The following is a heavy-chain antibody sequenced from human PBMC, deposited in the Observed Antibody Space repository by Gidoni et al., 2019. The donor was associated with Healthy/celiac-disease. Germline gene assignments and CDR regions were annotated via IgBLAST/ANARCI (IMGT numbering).Heavy chain of an antibody. D-gene: IGHD3-22*01. CDR2: IKSKTDVGTT. J-gene: IGHJ4*02. V-gene: IGHV3-15*07. CDR1: GFTFSNAW. Sequence: EVQLVESGGGLVKPGGSLRLSCAASGFTFSNAWMNWVRPAPGKGLEWVGRIKSKTDVGTTDYAAPVKGRFTISRDDSKNTLYLQMNSLKTEDTAVYYCTTAAYYYDSSGYFDGGYWGQGTLVTVSS. CDR3: TTAAYYYDSSGYFDGGY.